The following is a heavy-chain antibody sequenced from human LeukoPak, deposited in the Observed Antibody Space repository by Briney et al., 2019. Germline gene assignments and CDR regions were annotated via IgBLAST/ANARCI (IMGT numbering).Heavy chain of an antibody. D-gene: IGHD5-12*01. CDR3: ARGGYSFDY. CDR2: LHADGIER. Sequence: PGGCLRLSCAAAGFTLSGYWMSWVRQAAGKGLEWVARLHADGIERYYVDPVKGRFTISRDNAKNSLHLQMYSLRLDDTAVYYCARGGYSFDYLGQGTLVTVSS. V-gene: IGHV3-7*01. J-gene: IGHJ4*02. CDR1: GFTLSGYW.